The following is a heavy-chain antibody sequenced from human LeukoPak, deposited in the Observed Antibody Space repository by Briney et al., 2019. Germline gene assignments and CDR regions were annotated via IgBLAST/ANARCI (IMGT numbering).Heavy chain of an antibody. CDR3: ARNLDGDYYYYYMDV. CDR2: ISAYNGNT. J-gene: IGHJ6*03. V-gene: IGHV1-18*01. CDR1: GYTFTSYG. D-gene: IGHD4-17*01. Sequence: ASVKVSCKASGYTFTSYGISWVRQAPGQGLEWMGWISAYNGNTNYAQKLQGRVTMTTDTSTSTAYMELRSLRSDDTAVYYCARNLDGDYYYYYMDVWGKGTTVTISS.